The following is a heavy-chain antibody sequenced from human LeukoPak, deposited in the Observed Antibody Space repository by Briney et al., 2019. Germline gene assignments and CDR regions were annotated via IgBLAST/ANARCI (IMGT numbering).Heavy chain of an antibody. Sequence: GGSLRLSCAASGFTFSSYAMHWVRQAPGKGLEWVAVISYDGSNKYYADSVKGRFTISRDNSKNTLYLQMNSLRAEDTAVYYCARVGPYCSSTSCYSRRGFDYWGQGTLVTVS. CDR3: ARVGPYCSSTSCYSRRGFDY. J-gene: IGHJ4*02. V-gene: IGHV3-30-3*01. CDR1: GFTFSSYA. D-gene: IGHD2-2*01. CDR2: ISYDGSNK.